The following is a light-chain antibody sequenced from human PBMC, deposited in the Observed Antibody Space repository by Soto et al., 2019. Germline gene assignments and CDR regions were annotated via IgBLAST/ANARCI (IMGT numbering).Light chain of an antibody. V-gene: IGKV3-11*01. CDR1: QSVSSY. CDR3: QQRSNWPPAAT. CDR2: DAS. Sequence: EIVLTQSPATLSLSPGERATLSCRASQSVSSYLAWYQQKPGQAPRLLIYDASNRATGIPARFSGSGSGTDINLTISSLEPEDFAVYYCQQRSNWPPAATFGGGTKVEIK. J-gene: IGKJ4*01.